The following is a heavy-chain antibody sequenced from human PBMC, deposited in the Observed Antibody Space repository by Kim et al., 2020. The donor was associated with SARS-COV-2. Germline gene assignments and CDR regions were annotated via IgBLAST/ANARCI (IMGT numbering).Heavy chain of an antibody. V-gene: IGHV3-48*02. CDR3: ARDGYNWPDY. CDR2: ISGTSSTI. D-gene: IGHD5-12*01. J-gene: IGHJ4*02. Sequence: GGSLRLSCAASGLTFSPYAMSWVRQAPGKGLEWVSYISGTSSTIYYADSVRGRFTTSRDNAKNSLYLQMNSLRDEDTAVYYCARDGYNWPDYWGQGTLVTVSS. CDR1: GLTFSPYA.